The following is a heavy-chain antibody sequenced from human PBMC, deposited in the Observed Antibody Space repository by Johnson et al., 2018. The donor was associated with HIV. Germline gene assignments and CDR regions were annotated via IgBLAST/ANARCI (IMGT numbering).Heavy chain of an antibody. V-gene: IGHV3-30*19. CDR3: ARVEPIRRAIDAFDI. J-gene: IGHJ3*02. Sequence: QVQLVESGGGVVQPGGSLRLSCAASGFPFSNYGMHWVRQAPGKGLEWVAVISYDGSNKYYADSVKGRFTISRDNSKNTLYLQMNSLRAEDTAVYYCARVEPIRRAIDAFDIWGQGTMVTVSS. CDR1: GFPFSNYG. CDR2: ISYDGSNK.